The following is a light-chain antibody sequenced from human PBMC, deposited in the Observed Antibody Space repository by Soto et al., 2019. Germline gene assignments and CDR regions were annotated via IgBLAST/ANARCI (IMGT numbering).Light chain of an antibody. Sequence: QSALTQPPSASGSPGQSVTISCTGTSSDVGGYNYVSWYQQHPGKVPKLMIYEVTKRPSGVPDRFSGSKSGNTASLTVSGLQAEDEADYYCSSYASSNLLVFGGGTKLTVL. CDR1: SSDVGGYNY. CDR2: EVT. CDR3: SSYASSNLLV. J-gene: IGLJ3*02. V-gene: IGLV2-8*01.